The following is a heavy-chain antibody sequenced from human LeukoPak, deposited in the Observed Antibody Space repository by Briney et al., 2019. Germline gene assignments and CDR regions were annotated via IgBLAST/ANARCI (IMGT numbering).Heavy chain of an antibody. D-gene: IGHD4-17*01. CDR1: GGSISSYY. Sequence: SETLSLTCTVSGGSISSYYWSWIRQPPGKGLEWIGYIYYSGSTNYNPSLKSRVTISVDTSKNQVSLKLSSVTAADTAVYYCARSTAGYGENTHPFDYWGQGTLVTVSS. CDR3: ARSTAGYGENTHPFDY. V-gene: IGHV4-59*01. CDR2: IYYSGST. J-gene: IGHJ4*02.